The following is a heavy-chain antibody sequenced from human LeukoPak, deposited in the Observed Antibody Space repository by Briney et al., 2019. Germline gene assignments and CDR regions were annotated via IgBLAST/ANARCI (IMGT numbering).Heavy chain of an antibody. CDR2: ISGSGSGGST. D-gene: IGHD3-9*01. Sequence: GGSLRLSCAASGFTFSNSAMSWVRQAPGKGLEWVSSISGSGSGGSTYSADSVKGRFTISRDNSKNTLYLQMNSLRAEDTAVYYCAKEGGYFDWPFTFDYWGQGTLVTVSS. CDR3: AKEGGYFDWPFTFDY. V-gene: IGHV3-23*01. J-gene: IGHJ4*02. CDR1: GFTFSNSA.